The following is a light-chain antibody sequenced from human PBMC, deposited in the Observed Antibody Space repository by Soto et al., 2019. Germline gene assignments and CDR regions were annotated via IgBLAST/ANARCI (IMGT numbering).Light chain of an antibody. V-gene: IGKV1-39*01. J-gene: IGKJ1*01. Sequence: DIQMTQSPSSLAASVGDIVTITCRASQTIRTYLNWYQKKQGKAPNLLIYTASNLESGVPSRLSGSGYGTDLTITISSMKNEDFETYFCQQSYSRTRTFGQGTKVDIK. CDR3: QQSYSRTRT. CDR1: QTIRTY. CDR2: TAS.